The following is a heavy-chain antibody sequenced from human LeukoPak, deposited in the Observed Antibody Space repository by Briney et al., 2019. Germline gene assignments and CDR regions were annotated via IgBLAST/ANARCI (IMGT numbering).Heavy chain of an antibody. J-gene: IGHJ4*02. CDR3: AHVYCSGGSCKGPYFDY. CDR2: IIPIFGTA. V-gene: IGHV1-69*06. Sequence: GASVKVSCKASGYTFTNYAVNWVRQAPGQGLEWMGGIIPIFGTANYAQKFQGRVTITADKSTSTAYMELSSLRSEDTAVYYCAHVYCSGGSCKGPYFDYWGQGTLVTVSS. D-gene: IGHD2-15*01. CDR1: GYTFTNYA.